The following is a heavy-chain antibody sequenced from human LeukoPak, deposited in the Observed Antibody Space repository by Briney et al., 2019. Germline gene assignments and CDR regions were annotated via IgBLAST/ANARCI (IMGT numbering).Heavy chain of an antibody. Sequence: PGGSLRLSCAASGFTFSDYYMTWIRQAPGKGLEWVSYISSRGSTILYADSVKGRFTISRDNAKSSLYLQMNSLRAEDTAVYYCARGNNDYGDNGKIRFGYMDVWGKGTTVTVSS. CDR2: ISSRGSTI. D-gene: IGHD4-17*01. V-gene: IGHV3-11*04. CDR1: GFTFSDYY. CDR3: ARGNNDYGDNGKIRFGYMDV. J-gene: IGHJ6*03.